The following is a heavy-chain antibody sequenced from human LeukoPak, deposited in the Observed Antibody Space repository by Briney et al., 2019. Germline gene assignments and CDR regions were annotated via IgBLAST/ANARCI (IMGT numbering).Heavy chain of an antibody. Sequence: GESLKISCAASGFTFSSYSMNWVRQAPGKGLEWVSSISSSSSYIYYADSVKGRFTISRDNAKNSLYLQMNSLRAEDTAVYYCASRTEWELLNFDYWGQGTLVTVSS. CDR2: ISSSSSYI. CDR3: ASRTEWELLNFDY. J-gene: IGHJ4*02. V-gene: IGHV3-21*01. D-gene: IGHD1-26*01. CDR1: GFTFSSYS.